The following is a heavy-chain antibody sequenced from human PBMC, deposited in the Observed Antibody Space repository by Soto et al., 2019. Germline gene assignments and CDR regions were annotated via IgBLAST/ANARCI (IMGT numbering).Heavy chain of an antibody. Sequence: QVQVVQSGAEVKKPGSSVKVSCKVSGGIFTNNAISWVRQAPGQGLEWLGGVIPLFDTAYYAQIFRGRLKRSADGATTPAYMELSGLTSADTAGDFCATGGHKEGYNFYHGMDVWGQGTTVTVS. CDR2: VIPLFDTA. CDR1: GGIFTNNA. D-gene: IGHD3-16*01. V-gene: IGHV1-69*01. J-gene: IGHJ6*02. CDR3: ATGGHKEGYNFYHGMDV.